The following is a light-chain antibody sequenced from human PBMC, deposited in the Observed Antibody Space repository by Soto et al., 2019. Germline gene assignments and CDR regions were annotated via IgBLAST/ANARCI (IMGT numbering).Light chain of an antibody. V-gene: IGLV2-14*03. J-gene: IGLJ3*02. CDR3: TSFTRSSTWV. Sequence: QSALAQPASVSGSPGQSITISCTGTSSDVGGYNYVSWFQQHPGKAPKLKIYEVSNRPSGVSNRFSGSKSGYTASLTISELQAEDEADYYCTSFTRSSTWVFGGGTKVT. CDR1: SSDVGGYNY. CDR2: EVS.